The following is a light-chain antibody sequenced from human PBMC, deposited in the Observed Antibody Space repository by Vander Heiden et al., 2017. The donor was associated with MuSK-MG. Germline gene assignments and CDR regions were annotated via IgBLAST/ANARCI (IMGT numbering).Light chain of an antibody. CDR1: HSDISIYF. V-gene: IGLV1-47*01. J-gene: IGLJ3*02. CDR2: RND. CDR3: AAWDYRLRGPV. Sequence: QSVLPRPPSTSGTPGQRVTISCSGNHSDISIYFVYWYQQFAGSAPKFLIFRNDQRPSGVPDRFSGSKSGTSASLAINGLRSEDEALYHCAAWDYRLRGPVFGGGTKLTVL.